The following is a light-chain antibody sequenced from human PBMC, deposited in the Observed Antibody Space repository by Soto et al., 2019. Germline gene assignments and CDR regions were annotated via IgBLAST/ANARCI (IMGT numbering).Light chain of an antibody. CDR2: GVT. CDR3: SSFTSNRIYV. CDR1: HNDIGTYDY. Sequence: ALTQPSCVCGSTGQSITISCTGNHNDIGTYDYVSWYQQHPGRAPRLLIHGVTTRPSGISGRFSASKSGLTASLTISGLQPEDEADYYCSSFTSNRIYVFGPGTKVTVL. V-gene: IGLV2-14*03. J-gene: IGLJ1*01.